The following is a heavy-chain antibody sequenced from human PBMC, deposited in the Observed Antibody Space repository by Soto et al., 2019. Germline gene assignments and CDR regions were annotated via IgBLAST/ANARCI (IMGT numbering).Heavy chain of an antibody. J-gene: IGHJ6*02. CDR3: ARLTYSYSPARRFHGMDV. CDR2: INHSGST. Sequence: SETLSLTCAVYGGSFSGYYWSWIRQPPGKGLEWIGEINHSGSTNYNPSLKSRVTISVDTSENQFSLKLSSVTAADTAVYYCARLTYSYSPARRFHGMDVWGQGTTVTVSS. V-gene: IGHV4-34*01. CDR1: GGSFSGYY. D-gene: IGHD5-18*01.